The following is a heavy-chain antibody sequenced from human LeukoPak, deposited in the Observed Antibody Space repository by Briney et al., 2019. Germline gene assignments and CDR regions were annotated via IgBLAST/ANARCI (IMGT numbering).Heavy chain of an antibody. V-gene: IGHV4-59*02. Sequence: PSETLSLTCTVSGASVNSFYRNWIRQPPGKGLEWIGYISNRGSPNYNPSLKSRVTMSIDTSKNQFSLKLNSVTAADTAVYFCARGRDLGQDYWGQGTLVTVSS. D-gene: IGHD3-16*01. CDR2: ISNRGSP. J-gene: IGHJ4*02. CDR3: ARGRDLGQDY. CDR1: GASVNSFY.